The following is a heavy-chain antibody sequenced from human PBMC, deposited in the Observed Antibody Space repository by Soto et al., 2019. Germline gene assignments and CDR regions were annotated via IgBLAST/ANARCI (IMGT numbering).Heavy chain of an antibody. D-gene: IGHD3-16*01. J-gene: IGHJ4*02. CDR3: ARSWGYYFDY. Sequence: QVQLQESGPGLVKPSETLSLTCTVSGGSISSYYWSWIRQPPGKGLEWIGDIYYSGSTNYNPSLKTRATIAVDTSKNWFVLKLGSVTAADTAVYYCARSWGYYFDYWGQGILVTVSS. V-gene: IGHV4-59*01. CDR1: GGSISSYY. CDR2: IYYSGST.